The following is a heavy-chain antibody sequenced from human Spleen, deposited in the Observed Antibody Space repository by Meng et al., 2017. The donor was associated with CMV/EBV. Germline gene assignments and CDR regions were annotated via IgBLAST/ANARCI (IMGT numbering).Heavy chain of an antibody. V-gene: IGHV3-23*01. CDR3: AKDGPNYGDYGRFDY. Sequence: SGFTFTTYAMSWVRQAPGKGLEWVSTISARGGRKYYAASVKGRFTISRDDSKNSLFLQMNSLRVDDTAVYYCAKDGPNYGDYGRFDYWGQGTLVTVSS. CDR1: GFTFTTYA. D-gene: IGHD4-17*01. CDR2: ISARGGRK. J-gene: IGHJ4*02.